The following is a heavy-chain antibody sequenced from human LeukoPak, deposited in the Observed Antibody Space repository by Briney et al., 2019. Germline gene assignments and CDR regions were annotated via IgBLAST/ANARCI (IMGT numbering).Heavy chain of an antibody. V-gene: IGHV3-53*01. Sequence: GGSLRLSCAASGFSVSSNYMSWVRQAPGKGREWVSVIYWDGSTYYADSVKGRFTISRDNSKSTLFLQMNSLRAEDTAVYSCARDPSRYCGGGRCFAVYYGMDVWGQGTTVTVSS. CDR1: GFSVSSNY. J-gene: IGHJ6*02. CDR2: IYWDGST. CDR3: ARDPSRYCGGGRCFAVYYGMDV. D-gene: IGHD2-15*01.